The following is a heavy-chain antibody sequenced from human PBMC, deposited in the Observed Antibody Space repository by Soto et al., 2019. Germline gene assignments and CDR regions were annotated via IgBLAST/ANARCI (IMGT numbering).Heavy chain of an antibody. CDR2: ISYSGST. CDR1: GGSINSDHYY. D-gene: IGHD3-3*01. J-gene: IGHJ4*02. V-gene: IGHV4-30-4*01. CDR3: ARAYDFWNGYYAAQYYFDF. Sequence: SETLSLTCTVSGGSINSDHYYWSWLRQPPGKGLEWLGYISYSGSTYYNPSLKSRIVISVDTSKNQFSLKLISVTAADTAVYYCARAYDFWNGYYAAQYYFDFWGQGTLVTV.